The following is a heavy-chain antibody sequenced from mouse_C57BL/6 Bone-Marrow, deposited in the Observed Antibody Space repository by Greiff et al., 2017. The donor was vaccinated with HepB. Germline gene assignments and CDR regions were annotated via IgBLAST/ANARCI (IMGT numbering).Heavy chain of an antibody. CDR2: IYYSGTI. D-gene: IGHD2-4*01. CDR3: ARDHYDPTGYFDV. V-gene: IGHV3-5*01. CDR1: GISITTGNYR. Sequence: QLQQSGPGLVKPSQTVFLTCTVTGISITTGNYRWSWIRQFPGNKLEWIGHIYYSGTITYNPSLTSRTTITRDTPKNQFFLEMNSLTAEDTATYCCARDHYDPTGYFDVWGTGTTVTVSS. J-gene: IGHJ1*03.